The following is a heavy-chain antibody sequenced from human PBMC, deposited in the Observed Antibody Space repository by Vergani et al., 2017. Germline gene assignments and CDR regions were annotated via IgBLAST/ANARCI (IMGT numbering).Heavy chain of an antibody. CDR2: IIPIFGTA. CDR3: AGDRYYYDSSGYYHFDY. CDR1: GGTFSSYA. D-gene: IGHD3-22*01. J-gene: IGHJ4*02. V-gene: IGHV1-69*06. Sequence: QVQLVQSGAEVKKPGSSVKVSCKASGGTFSSYAISWVRQAPGQGLEWMGGIIPIFGTANYAQKFQGRVTITADNSTSTAYMELSSLRSEDTAVYYCAGDRYYYDSSGYYHFDYWGQGTLVTVSS.